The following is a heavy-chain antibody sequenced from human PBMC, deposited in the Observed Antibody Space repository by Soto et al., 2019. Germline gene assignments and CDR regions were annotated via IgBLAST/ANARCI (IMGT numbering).Heavy chain of an antibody. Sequence: GGSLRLSCAASGFTFSSYGMHWVRQAPDKGLEWVAVISYDGSNKYYADSVKGRFTISRDNSKNTLYLQMNSLRAEDTAVYYCAAGSGSYYTLGYWGQGTLVTVSS. CDR2: ISYDGSNK. CDR3: AAGSGSYYTLGY. V-gene: IGHV3-30*03. D-gene: IGHD3-10*01. CDR1: GFTFSSYG. J-gene: IGHJ4*02.